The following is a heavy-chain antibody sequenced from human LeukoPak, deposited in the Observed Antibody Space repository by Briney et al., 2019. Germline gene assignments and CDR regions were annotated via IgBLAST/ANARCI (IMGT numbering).Heavy chain of an antibody. Sequence: SETLSLTCTVSGGSISSGSYYWSWIRQPAGKGLEWIGRIYTSGSTNYNPSLKSRVTISVDTSKNQFSLKLSSVTAADTAVYYCSRMMSGYDYFYYYYYMDVWGKGTTVTVSS. D-gene: IGHD5-12*01. J-gene: IGHJ6*03. CDR1: GGSISSGSYY. CDR2: IYTSGST. CDR3: SRMMSGYDYFYYYYYMDV. V-gene: IGHV4-61*02.